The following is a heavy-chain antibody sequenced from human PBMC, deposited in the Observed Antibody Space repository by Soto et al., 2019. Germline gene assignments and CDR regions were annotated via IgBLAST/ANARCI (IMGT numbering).Heavy chain of an antibody. CDR3: TRVDFYGSGANDY. Sequence: ASVKVSCKASGGTFSSDAISWVRQAPGQGLEWMGGIIPIFGSANYAQKFQGRVTITADESTSTAYMDLSSLRSEDTAVYYCTRVDFYGSGANDYWGPGILVTVSS. V-gene: IGHV1-69*13. CDR2: IIPIFGSA. CDR1: GGTFSSDA. J-gene: IGHJ4*02. D-gene: IGHD3-10*01.